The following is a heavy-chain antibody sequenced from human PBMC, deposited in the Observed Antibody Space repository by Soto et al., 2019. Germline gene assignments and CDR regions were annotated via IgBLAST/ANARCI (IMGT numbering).Heavy chain of an antibody. V-gene: IGHV1-18*01. J-gene: IGHJ6*02. CDR1: GYTFTSYG. CDR3: ARDVGYCSSTSCYAGIIYYGMDF. Sequence: GASVKVSCKASGYTFTSYGISWVRQAPGQGLEWMGWISAYNGNTNYAQKLQGRVTMTTDTSTSTAYMELRSLRSDDTAVYYCARDVGYCSSTSCYAGIIYYGMDFWGQGTTVTVSS. D-gene: IGHD2-2*01. CDR2: ISAYNGNT.